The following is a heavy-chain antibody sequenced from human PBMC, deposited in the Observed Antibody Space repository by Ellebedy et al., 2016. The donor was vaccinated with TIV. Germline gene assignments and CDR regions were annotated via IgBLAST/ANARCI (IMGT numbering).Heavy chain of an antibody. CDR3: ARATSVGDYIYY. D-gene: IGHD4-17*01. CDR2: ISSSKNYI. J-gene: IGHJ4*02. CDR1: GFTFSTYI. V-gene: IGHV3-21*01. Sequence: PGGSLRLSCAASGFTFSTYIMNWVRQAPGKGLEWVSSISSSKNYIYYADSVKGRFTISRDNAKNSLYLQMNSLRAEDTAVYYCARATSVGDYIYYWGQGTLVTVSS.